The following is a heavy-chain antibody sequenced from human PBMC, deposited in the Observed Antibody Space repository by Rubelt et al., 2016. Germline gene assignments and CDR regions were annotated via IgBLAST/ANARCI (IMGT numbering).Heavy chain of an antibody. D-gene: IGHD6-13*01. CDR3: ARVGSSSTWYYYYAMDV. J-gene: IGHJ6*02. Sequence: QVQLHQWGAGLLKPSETLSLICAVYGGSFSGYYWSWIRQPPGKGLEWIGEIHHSGSTNYNPSLKSRVTMSVDTSKNQFSLNRGSVTAADTAVYYWARVGSSSTWYYYYAMDVWGQGTTVTVSS. V-gene: IGHV4-34*01. CDR2: IHHSGST. CDR1: GGSFSGYY.